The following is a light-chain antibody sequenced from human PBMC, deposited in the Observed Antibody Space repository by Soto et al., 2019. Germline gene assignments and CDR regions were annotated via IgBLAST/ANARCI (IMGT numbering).Light chain of an antibody. CDR3: QQYNSYPHT. J-gene: IGKJ2*01. V-gene: IGKV1-5*03. CDR2: KAS. CDR1: QSISTR. Sequence: DIQMTQSPSTLSASVGDRVTSTCRASQSISTRLAWYQQKPGKAPKLLIYKASSLESGVPSRFSGSGSGTEFTLTISSLQPDDFATYYCQQYNSYPHTFGQGTKLEIK.